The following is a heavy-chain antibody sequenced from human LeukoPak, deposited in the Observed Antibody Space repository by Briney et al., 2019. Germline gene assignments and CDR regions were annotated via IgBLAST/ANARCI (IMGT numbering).Heavy chain of an antibody. J-gene: IGHJ5*02. CDR1: GGTFSSYA. Sequence: GASVKVSCKASGGTFSSYAISWVRQAPGQGLERMGRINPNSGGTSYAQKFQGRVTMTRDTSISTAYMELSRLRSDDTAVYYCARSKGYSSGSNWFDPWGQGTLVTVSS. V-gene: IGHV1-2*06. CDR2: INPNSGGT. D-gene: IGHD6-19*01. CDR3: ARSKGYSSGSNWFDP.